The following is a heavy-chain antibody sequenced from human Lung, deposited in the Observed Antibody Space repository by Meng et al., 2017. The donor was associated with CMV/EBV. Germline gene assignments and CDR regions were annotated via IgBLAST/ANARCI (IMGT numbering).Heavy chain of an antibody. Sequence: SVKVSCKASGDTFSNYAFSWVRQAPGQGLEWMGGIIPTFGAPNYAQRFDGRVTFTTEKSTSTAYMGLSGLTSEDSAVYYCPVDLWSGYYTTLDYWGLGTLVXVSS. CDR2: IIPTFGAP. CDR3: PVDLWSGYYTTLDY. V-gene: IGHV1-69*05. J-gene: IGHJ4*02. CDR1: GDTFSNYA. D-gene: IGHD3-3*01.